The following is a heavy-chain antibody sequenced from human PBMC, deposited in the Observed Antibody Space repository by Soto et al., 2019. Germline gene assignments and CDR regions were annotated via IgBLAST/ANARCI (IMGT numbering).Heavy chain of an antibody. D-gene: IGHD3-22*01. Sequence: SETLSLTCAVYGGSFSGYYWSWIRQPPAKGLEWIGEINHSGSTNYNPSLKSRVTISVDTSKNQFSLKLSSVTAADTAVYYCARDPTYYDSSGYSLDWGQGTLVTVSS. CDR3: ARDPTYYDSSGYSLD. CDR1: GGSFSGYY. CDR2: INHSGST. J-gene: IGHJ4*02. V-gene: IGHV4-34*01.